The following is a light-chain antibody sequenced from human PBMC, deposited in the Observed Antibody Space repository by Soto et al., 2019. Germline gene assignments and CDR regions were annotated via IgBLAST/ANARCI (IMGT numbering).Light chain of an antibody. CDR1: SSDVGGYNY. J-gene: IGLJ2*01. Sequence: QSVLTQPPSASGSPGQSVTISCTGTSSDVGGYNYVSWYHQHPGKAPKLMIYEVTKRPSGVPDRFSGSKSGITASLTASGLQAEDEADYYCSSYAGSNSVVFGGGTKLTVL. CDR3: SSYAGSNSVV. V-gene: IGLV2-8*01. CDR2: EVT.